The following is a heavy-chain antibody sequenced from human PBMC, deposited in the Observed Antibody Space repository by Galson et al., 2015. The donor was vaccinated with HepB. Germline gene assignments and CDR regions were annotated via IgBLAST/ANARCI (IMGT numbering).Heavy chain of an antibody. V-gene: IGHV4-61*01. CDR2: IYYSGYT. J-gene: IGHJ4*02. CDR1: GGSVSSGSYY. Sequence: LSLTCSVSGGSVSSGSYYWSWIRQPPGKGPEWIGYIYYSGYTNYNPSFKSRVSISLDTSKNQFSLKMSSVTAADTAVYYCARGVLNGSGWYFVYWGQGTLATVSS. CDR3: ARGVLNGSGWYFVY. D-gene: IGHD6-19*01.